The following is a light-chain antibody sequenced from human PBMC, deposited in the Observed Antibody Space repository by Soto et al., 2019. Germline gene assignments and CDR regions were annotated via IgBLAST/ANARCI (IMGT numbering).Light chain of an antibody. CDR3: QQYNKWPIT. CDR2: EAS. Sequence: EIFLTQSPATLSLSRGERATLSWRASQSVDSYLAWYQQKPGQAPRLLIYEASNRASGIPARFSGSGSGTDFTLTISSLQSEDSAFYCCQQYNKWPITFGQGTRLEIK. V-gene: IGKV3-11*01. CDR1: QSVDSY. J-gene: IGKJ5*01.